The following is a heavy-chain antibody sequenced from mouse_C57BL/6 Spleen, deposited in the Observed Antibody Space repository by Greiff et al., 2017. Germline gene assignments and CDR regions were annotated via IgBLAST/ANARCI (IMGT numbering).Heavy chain of an antibody. V-gene: IGHV1-69*01. CDR2: IDPSDSYT. D-gene: IGHD1-1*01. J-gene: IGHJ2*01. Sequence: QVQLQQSGAELVMPGASVKMSCKASGYTFTSYWMHWVKQRPGQGLEWIGEIDPSDSYTNYNQKFKGKSTLTVDKSSSTAYMQLSSLTSEDSAVYYCARSGYYYGSSPYFDYWGQGTTLTVSS. CDR3: ARSGYYYGSSPYFDY. CDR1: GYTFTSYW.